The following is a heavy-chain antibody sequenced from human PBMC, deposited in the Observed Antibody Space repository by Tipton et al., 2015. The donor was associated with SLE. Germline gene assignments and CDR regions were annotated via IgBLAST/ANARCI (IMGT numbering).Heavy chain of an antibody. CDR1: GGSIGSFY. D-gene: IGHD1-26*01. Sequence: LRLSCTVSGGSIGSFYWSWIRQPPGKGLEWIGSVYDSGITYYSPSLKSRVTISVDTSNNQFSLELSSVTAADTAVYYCAWTVGSHRNYYFDYWGQGTLVTVSP. V-gene: IGHV4-59*04. CDR3: AWTVGSHRNYYFDY. J-gene: IGHJ4*02. CDR2: VYDSGIT.